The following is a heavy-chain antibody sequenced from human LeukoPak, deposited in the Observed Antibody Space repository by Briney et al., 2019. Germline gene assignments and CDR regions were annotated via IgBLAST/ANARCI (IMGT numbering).Heavy chain of an antibody. D-gene: IGHD3-22*01. Sequence: WIRQPPGKGLEWIGSIYYSGSTYYNPSLKSRVTISVDTSKNQFSLKLSSVTAADTAVYYCARDYYDSSGHWFDPWGQGTLVTVSS. CDR3: ARDYYDSSGHWFDP. CDR2: IYYSGST. J-gene: IGHJ5*02. V-gene: IGHV4-39*02.